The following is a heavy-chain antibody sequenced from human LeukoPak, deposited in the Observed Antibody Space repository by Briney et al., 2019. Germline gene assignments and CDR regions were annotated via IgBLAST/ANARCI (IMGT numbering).Heavy chain of an antibody. CDR1: GFTFSSYS. CDR2: ISSSSNYI. CDR3: ARDLDSGSQFDY. D-gene: IGHD1-26*01. V-gene: IGHV3-21*01. Sequence: PGGSLRLSCAASGFTFSSYSMNWVRQAPGKGLEWVSFISSSSNYIYYADSVKGRFTISRDNAKNSLYLQMNSLRAEDTAVYYCARDLDSGSQFDYWGQGTLVTVSS. J-gene: IGHJ4*02.